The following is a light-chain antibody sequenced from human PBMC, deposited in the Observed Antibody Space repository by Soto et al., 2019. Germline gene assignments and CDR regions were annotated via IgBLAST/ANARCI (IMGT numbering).Light chain of an antibody. V-gene: IGKV1-27*01. J-gene: IGKJ1*01. CDR1: QGIGKY. CDR2: GAS. CDR3: QRYNSAPRT. Sequence: DIQMTQSPSSLSASVGDRVSITCRASQGIGKYVSWYQQRPVQVPNLLIYGASTLQSVFPIRFSGSGSGTDFTLTISSLQPEDVAVYYCQRYNSAPRTFGQGTKVDIK.